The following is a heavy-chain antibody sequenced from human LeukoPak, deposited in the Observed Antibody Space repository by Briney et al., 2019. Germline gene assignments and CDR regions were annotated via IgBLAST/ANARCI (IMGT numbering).Heavy chain of an antibody. Sequence: GGSLRLSCAASGFTVSSNFMSWVRQAPGKGLEWVSVIYSEGSTYYADSVKGRFTISRDNSKNTLYLQMNSLRAEDTAVYYCARFEYSSSLNDYWGQGTLVTVSS. V-gene: IGHV3-53*01. CDR2: IYSEGST. J-gene: IGHJ4*02. CDR3: ARFEYSSSLNDY. CDR1: GFTVSSNF. D-gene: IGHD6-6*01.